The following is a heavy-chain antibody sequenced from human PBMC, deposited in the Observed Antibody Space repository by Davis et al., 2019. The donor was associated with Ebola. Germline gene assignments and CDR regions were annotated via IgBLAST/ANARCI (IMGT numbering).Heavy chain of an antibody. Sequence: AASVKVSCKASGGTFSSYAISWVRQAPGQGLEWMGRIIPILGIANYAQKLQGRVTMTTDTSTSTAYMELRSLRSDDTAVYYCARGSCSGGSCYSPDYWGQGTLVTVSS. CDR2: IIPILGIA. CDR3: ARGSCSGGSCYSPDY. V-gene: IGHV1-69*04. J-gene: IGHJ4*02. CDR1: GGTFSSYA. D-gene: IGHD2-15*01.